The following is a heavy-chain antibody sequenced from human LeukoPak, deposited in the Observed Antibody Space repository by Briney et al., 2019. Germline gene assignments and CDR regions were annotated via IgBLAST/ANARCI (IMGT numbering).Heavy chain of an antibody. CDR2: ISSNGGST. J-gene: IGHJ4*02. Sequence: SGGSLRLSCAASGFTFSSYAMHWVRQAPGKGLEYVSAISSNGGSTYYANSVKGRFTISRDNSKNTLYLQMGSLRAEDMAVYYCARDQGSPGYCSGGSCPIGYWGQGTLVTVSS. CDR3: ARDQGSPGYCSGGSCPIGY. D-gene: IGHD2-15*01. V-gene: IGHV3-64*01. CDR1: GFTFSSYA.